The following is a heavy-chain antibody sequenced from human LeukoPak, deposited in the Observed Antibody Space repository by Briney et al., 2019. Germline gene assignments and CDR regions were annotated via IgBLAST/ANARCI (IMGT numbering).Heavy chain of an antibody. CDR3: ARAHYDILTGYYPDYFDY. CDR1: GGSISSYY. CDR2: IYYSGST. D-gene: IGHD3-9*01. Sequence: SETLSLTCTVSGGSISSYYWSWIRQPPGKGLEWIGYIYYSGSTNYNPSLKSRVTISVDTSKNQFSLKLSSVTAADTAVYYCARAHYDILTGYYPDYFDYWGQGTLVTVSS. J-gene: IGHJ4*02. V-gene: IGHV4-59*01.